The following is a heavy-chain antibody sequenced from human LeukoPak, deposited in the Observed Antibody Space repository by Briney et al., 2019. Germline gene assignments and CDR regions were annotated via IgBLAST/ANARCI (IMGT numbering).Heavy chain of an antibody. CDR2: FSGNDGYT. Sequence: GGSLRLSCAGSGFTFSNSILSWVRQAPGKGLEWLSTFSGNDGYTYYADSVKGRFTISRDNSKNTVYLQMNSLRAEDTANYYCAKRSTGYYFDSWGQGTLVTVSS. D-gene: IGHD2-2*01. CDR1: GFTFSNSI. CDR3: AKRSTGYYFDS. J-gene: IGHJ4*02. V-gene: IGHV3-23*01.